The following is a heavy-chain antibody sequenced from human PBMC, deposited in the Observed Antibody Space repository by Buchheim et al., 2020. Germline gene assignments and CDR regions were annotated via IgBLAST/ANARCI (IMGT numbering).Heavy chain of an antibody. D-gene: IGHD3-22*01. CDR3: ARDMIEGYYYYGMDV. J-gene: IGHJ6*02. V-gene: IGHV3-7*04. Sequence: EVQLVESGGGLVQPGGSLRLSCAASGFTFSSYWMSWVRQAPGKGLEWVANIKQDGSEKYYVDSVKGRVTISRDNAKNSRYLQMNSLRAEDTAVYYCARDMIEGYYYYGMDVWGQGTT. CDR1: GFTFSSYW. CDR2: IKQDGSEK.